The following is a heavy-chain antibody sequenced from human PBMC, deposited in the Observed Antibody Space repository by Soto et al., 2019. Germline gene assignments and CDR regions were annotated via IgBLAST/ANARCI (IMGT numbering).Heavy chain of an antibody. J-gene: IGHJ4*02. CDR3: ARPWDTAIVSTWNY. Sequence: LRLSCAASGFTFSSYSMSWVRQAPGKGLEWVANINKNGGEKYYVDSVKGRFTISRDNAKNSLYLQMNSLRAEDTAVYYCARPWDTAIVSTWNYWGQGTLVTVSS. CDR2: INKNGGEK. V-gene: IGHV3-7*03. CDR1: GFTFSSYS. D-gene: IGHD5-18*01.